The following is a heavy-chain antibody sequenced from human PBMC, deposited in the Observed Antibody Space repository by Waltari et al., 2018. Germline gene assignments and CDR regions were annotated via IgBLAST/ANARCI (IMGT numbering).Heavy chain of an antibody. D-gene: IGHD3-22*01. Sequence: QVQLVQSGAEVKKPGASVKVSCKASGYTFTGYYMHWVRQAPGQGLEWMGRINPNSGGTNYAQKFQGRVTMTRDTSISTAYMELSRLRSDDTAVYYCARDFIPYYDSSGSPYFDYWGQGTLVTVSS. CDR3: ARDFIPYYDSSGSPYFDY. J-gene: IGHJ4*02. V-gene: IGHV1-2*06. CDR1: GYTFTGYY. CDR2: INPNSGGT.